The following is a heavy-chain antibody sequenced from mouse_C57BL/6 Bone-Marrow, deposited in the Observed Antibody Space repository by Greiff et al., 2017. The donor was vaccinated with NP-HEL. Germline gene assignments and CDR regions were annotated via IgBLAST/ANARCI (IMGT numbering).Heavy chain of an antibody. D-gene: IGHD1-1*01. CDR2: IYPGSGNT. J-gene: IGHJ1*03. V-gene: IGHV1-76*01. CDR1: GYTFTDYY. Sequence: VQLQQSGAELVRPGASVKLSCKASGYTFTDYYINWVKQRPGQGLEWIARIYPGSGNTYYNEKFKGKATLTAEKSSSTAYMQLSSLTSDDSAVYFCARNYGSRRRYFDVWGTGTTVTVSS. CDR3: ARNYGSRRRYFDV.